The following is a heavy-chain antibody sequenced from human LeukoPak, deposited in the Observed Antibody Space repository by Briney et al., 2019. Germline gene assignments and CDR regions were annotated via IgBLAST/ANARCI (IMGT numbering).Heavy chain of an antibody. J-gene: IGHJ4*02. CDR3: ASFPGYSYGPTGDY. Sequence: SETLSLTCTVSGGSISSYYWSWIRQPPGKGLEWIGYIYYSGSTNYNPSLKSRVTISVDTSKNQFSLKLSSVTAADTAAYYCASFPGYSYGPTGDYWGQGTLVTVSS. CDR1: GGSISSYY. V-gene: IGHV4-59*01. CDR2: IYYSGST. D-gene: IGHD5-18*01.